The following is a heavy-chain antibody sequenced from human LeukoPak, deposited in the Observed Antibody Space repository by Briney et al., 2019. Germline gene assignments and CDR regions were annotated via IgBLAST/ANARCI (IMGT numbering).Heavy chain of an antibody. Sequence: SVKVSCKASGGTFSSYAISWVRQAPGQGLEWMGRIIPILGIANYAQKFQGRVTITADKSTSTAYMELSSLRSEDTAVYYCARDALPATAYDYWGQGTLVTVSS. J-gene: IGHJ4*02. D-gene: IGHD2-21*02. CDR1: GGTFSSYA. CDR3: ARDALPATAYDY. CDR2: IIPILGIA. V-gene: IGHV1-69*04.